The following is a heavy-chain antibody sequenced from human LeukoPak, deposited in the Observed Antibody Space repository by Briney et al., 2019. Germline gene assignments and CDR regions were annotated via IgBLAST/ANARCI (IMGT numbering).Heavy chain of an antibody. CDR1: GFTFSSYE. D-gene: IGHD3-22*01. CDR3: ARDSSSGYQGY. J-gene: IGHJ4*02. V-gene: IGHV3-48*03. Sequence: GGSLRLSCAAPGFTFSSYEMNWVRQAPGKGLEWVSYISSSGSTIYYADSVKGRFTISRDNAKNSLYLQMNSLRAEDTAVYYCARDSSSGYQGYWGQGTLVTVSS. CDR2: ISSSGSTI.